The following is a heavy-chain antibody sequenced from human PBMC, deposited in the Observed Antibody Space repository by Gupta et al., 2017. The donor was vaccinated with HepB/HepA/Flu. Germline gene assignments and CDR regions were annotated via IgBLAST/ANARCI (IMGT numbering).Heavy chain of an antibody. D-gene: IGHD3-3*01. J-gene: IGHJ6*03. CDR1: GFTFNTYA. Sequence: EVQVLESGGGLVQPGGSLRLSCTASGFTFNTYAMNWVRQAPGKGLEWVSAISGTGGSTYYADSGKGQFTSSRDNSKSTLYLQMDSLSAVDKAVDYGAEDNDFWSAPSDSMDVWGRGTTGTGSS. CDR3: AEDNDFWSAPSDSMDV. V-gene: IGHV3-23*01. CDR2: ISGTGGST.